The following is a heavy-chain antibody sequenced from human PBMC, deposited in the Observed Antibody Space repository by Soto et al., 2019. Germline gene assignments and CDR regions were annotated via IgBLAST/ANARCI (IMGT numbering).Heavy chain of an antibody. Sequence: EVPLVESGGRLVQPGGSLRLSCAASGFMFSAYWMSWVRQNPGKGLEWVATISGGASDKFYVDSVKGRFTISRDDSKSTLYLQMDSLRDEDTAVYYCVREDWHRFDSWGQGTLVTVSS. D-gene: IGHD2-21*01. CDR1: GFMFSAYW. J-gene: IGHJ4*02. V-gene: IGHV3-7*01. CDR3: VREDWHRFDS. CDR2: ISGGASDK.